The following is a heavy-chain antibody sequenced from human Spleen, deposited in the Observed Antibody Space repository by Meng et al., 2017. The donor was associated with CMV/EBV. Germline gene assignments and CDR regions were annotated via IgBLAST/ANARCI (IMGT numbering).Heavy chain of an antibody. J-gene: IGHJ5*02. V-gene: IGHV3-23*01. CDR2: ISGSGGST. CDR1: GFTFSSYA. CDR3: ARDFWNGYWS. D-gene: IGHD2-15*01. Sequence: GESLKISCAASGFTFSSYAMSWVRQAPGKGLEWVSAISGSGGSTYYADSVKGRFTISRDNSKNTLYLQMNSPRAEDTAVYYCARDFWNGYWSWGQGTLVTVSS.